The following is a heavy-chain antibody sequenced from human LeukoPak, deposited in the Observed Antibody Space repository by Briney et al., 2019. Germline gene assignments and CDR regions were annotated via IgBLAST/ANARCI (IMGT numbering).Heavy chain of an antibody. V-gene: IGHV1-69*02. D-gene: IGHD2-2*01. Sequence: ASVKVSCKASGGTFSSYTISWVRQAPGQGLEWMGRIIPILGIANYAQKFQGRVTITADKSTSTAYMELSSLRSEDTAVYYCARGYCSSTSCHRSDYWGQGTLVTVSS. CDR3: ARGYCSSTSCHRSDY. J-gene: IGHJ4*02. CDR1: GGTFSSYT. CDR2: IIPILGIA.